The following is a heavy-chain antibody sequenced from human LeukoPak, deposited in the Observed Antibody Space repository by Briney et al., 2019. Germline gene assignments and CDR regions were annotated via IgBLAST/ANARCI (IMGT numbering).Heavy chain of an antibody. CDR1: GFIFSGSA. V-gene: IGHV3-73*01. CDR2: IRGKVYSYET. D-gene: IGHD1-14*01. J-gene: IGHJ4*02. CDR3: TTMSTAEGFDY. Sequence: GGSLRLSCAASGFIFSGSAIHWVRQASGKGLEWVGRIRGKVYSYETTYAASVKGRFTISRIDSNNTAYLQMNSLNSDDTAVYYCTTMSTAEGFDYWGQGTLVTVSS.